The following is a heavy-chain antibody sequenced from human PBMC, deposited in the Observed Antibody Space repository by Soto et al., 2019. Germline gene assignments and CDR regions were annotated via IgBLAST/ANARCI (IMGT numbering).Heavy chain of an antibody. CDR3: ATIRYYNKKRDTGKVAFDI. Sequence: GESLKISCKGSGYSFTSYWIGWVRQMPGKGLEWMGIIYPGDSDTRYSPSFQGQVTISADKSISTDYLQWSSLKASETAMYYCATIRYYNKKRDTGKVAFDIWGQGTMVTVSS. CDR2: IYPGDSDT. D-gene: IGHD1-26*01. J-gene: IGHJ3*02. CDR1: GYSFTSYW. V-gene: IGHV5-51*01.